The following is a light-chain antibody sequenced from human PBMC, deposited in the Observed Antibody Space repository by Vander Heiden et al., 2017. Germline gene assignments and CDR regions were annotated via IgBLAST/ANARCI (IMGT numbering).Light chain of an antibody. CDR1: QSVITS. CDR2: ETS. CDR3: QQEDSTSNT. V-gene: IGKV1-5*03. Sequence: DIQMTQSPSTLSASVGDRVTLTCRASQSVITSLAWYQHRPGKAPNLLIYETSDLQTGVPSRFSGSGSGTDFALTISSLQPDEFATYYCQQEDSTSNTFGQGTKMEIK. J-gene: IGKJ2*01.